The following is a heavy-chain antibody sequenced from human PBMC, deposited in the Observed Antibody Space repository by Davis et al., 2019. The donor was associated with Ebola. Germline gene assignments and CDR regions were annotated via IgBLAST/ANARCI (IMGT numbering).Heavy chain of an antibody. CDR1: GYSISSGYY. Sequence: PSETLSLTCTVSGYSISSGYYWGWIRQPPGKGLEWIGNIYQTGSTYYNPSLKSRVTISLDTSKNQFSLKLTSVTAAGTAVYYCARVGVISGDLDYWGQGTLVTVSS. D-gene: IGHD3-16*02. CDR2: IYQTGST. CDR3: ARVGVISGDLDY. V-gene: IGHV4-38-2*02. J-gene: IGHJ4*02.